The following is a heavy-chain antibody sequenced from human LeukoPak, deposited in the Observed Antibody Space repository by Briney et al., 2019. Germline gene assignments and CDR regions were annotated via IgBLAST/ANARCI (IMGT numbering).Heavy chain of an antibody. CDR1: GFTFDDYA. J-gene: IGHJ4*02. Sequence: GGSLRLSCAASGFTFDDYAMHWVRHAPGKGLEWVSLISGDGGSTYYADSVKGRFTISRDNSKNTLYLQVNSLRAEDTAVYYCARAAPPSGWFDYWGQGTLVTVSS. D-gene: IGHD6-19*01. CDR2: ISGDGGST. V-gene: IGHV3-43*02. CDR3: ARAAPPSGWFDY.